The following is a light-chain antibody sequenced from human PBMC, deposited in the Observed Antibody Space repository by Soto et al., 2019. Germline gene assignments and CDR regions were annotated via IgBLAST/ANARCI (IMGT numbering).Light chain of an antibody. J-gene: IGKJ1*01. CDR1: QSISSW. Sequence: DIQITQSPSTVYASVGDRVSITCRASQSISSWLAWYQQKPGKAPKLLIYDASSLESGVPSRFSGSGSGTEFTLTISSLQPDDFATYYCQQYNSYWTFGQGTKVDIK. CDR3: QQYNSYWT. V-gene: IGKV1-5*01. CDR2: DAS.